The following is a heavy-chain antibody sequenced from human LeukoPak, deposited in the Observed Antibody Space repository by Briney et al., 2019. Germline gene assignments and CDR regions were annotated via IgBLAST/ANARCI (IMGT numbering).Heavy chain of an antibody. CDR1: GYTFTDYY. CDR2: SNPISGAT. Sequence: ASVKVSCKASGYTFTDYYIHWVRQAPGQGLEWMGWSNPISGATYYAQNFQGKVTMTRDTSISTVYMELGRLNSDDTAVYYCARTRGSHISMAYLDYWGQGTLVTVSS. D-gene: IGHD2/OR15-2a*01. J-gene: IGHJ4*02. CDR3: ARTRGSHISMAYLDY. V-gene: IGHV1-2*02.